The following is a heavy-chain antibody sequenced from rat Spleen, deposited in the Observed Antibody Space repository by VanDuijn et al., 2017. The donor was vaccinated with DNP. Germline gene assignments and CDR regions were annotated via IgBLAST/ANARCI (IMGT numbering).Heavy chain of an antibody. D-gene: IGHD4-3*01. CDR1: GFTFSGYW. J-gene: IGHJ1*01. Sequence: EVQLVESGGGLVQPGRSLKLSCVASGFTFSGYWMYWIRQAPGKGLEWVASINTDGDTTYYPDSVKGRFTISRDNAKSTLYLQMDSLRSEDTATYYCARHNSGWYFDFWGPGTMVTVSS. CDR3: ARHNSGWYFDF. V-gene: IGHV5-58*01. CDR2: INTDGDTT.